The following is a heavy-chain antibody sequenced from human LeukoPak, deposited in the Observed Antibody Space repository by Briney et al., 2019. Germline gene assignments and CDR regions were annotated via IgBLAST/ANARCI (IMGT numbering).Heavy chain of an antibody. CDR3: ARVYGSGVWDGYFDY. V-gene: IGHV4-38-2*02. D-gene: IGHD3-10*01. CDR2: IYHSGSS. CDR1: GYSISSGYY. J-gene: IGHJ4*02. Sequence: SETLSLTCIVSGYSISSGYYWGWIRQPPGKGLELIGSIYHSGSSLYNPSLKSRVTISVDTSKNQFSLNLRSMTAADTAVYYCARVYGSGVWDGYFDYWGQGTLVTVSS.